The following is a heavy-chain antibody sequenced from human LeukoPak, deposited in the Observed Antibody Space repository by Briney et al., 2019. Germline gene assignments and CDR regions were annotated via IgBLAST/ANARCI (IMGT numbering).Heavy chain of an antibody. V-gene: IGHV1-69-2*01. CDR3: ATISPGRFLEWLERPYNWFDP. CDR2: VDPEDGET. J-gene: IGHJ5*02. Sequence: ASVKVSCKVSGYTFTEYYMHWVQQAPGKGLEWMGLVDPEDGETIYAEKFQGRVTITADTSTDTAYMELSSLRSEDTAVYYCATISPGRFLEWLERPYNWFDPSSQGTLVTVSS. CDR1: GYTFTEYY. D-gene: IGHD3-3*01.